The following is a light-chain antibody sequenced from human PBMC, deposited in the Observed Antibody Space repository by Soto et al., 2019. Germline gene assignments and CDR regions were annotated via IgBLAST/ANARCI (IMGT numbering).Light chain of an antibody. Sequence: DIQMTQSPSSLSASVGDRVTITCRASQSITRYLNWYQQKPGKAPKLLIYSASSLQSGVPSRFSGGGSVTDFTLTISTLQPEDFAAYYCQQSSSNPKAFGGGPKVEIK. J-gene: IGKJ4*01. CDR2: SAS. V-gene: IGKV1-39*01. CDR3: QQSSSNPKA. CDR1: QSITRY.